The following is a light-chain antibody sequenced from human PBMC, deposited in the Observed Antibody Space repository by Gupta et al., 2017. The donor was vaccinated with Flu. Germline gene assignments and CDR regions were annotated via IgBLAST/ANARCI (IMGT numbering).Light chain of an antibody. CDR1: QSISSW. CDR2: TAS. CDR3: QQNYSYSLT. J-gene: IGKJ4*01. Sequence: PSSLSAYVGDRVTITCRASQSISSWLAWYQQKPGKAPNLLIYTASNLQSGVPSRFSGSGSGTEFTLTISSLQPDDFATYFCQQNYSYSLTFGGGTKVDI. V-gene: IGKV1-5*03.